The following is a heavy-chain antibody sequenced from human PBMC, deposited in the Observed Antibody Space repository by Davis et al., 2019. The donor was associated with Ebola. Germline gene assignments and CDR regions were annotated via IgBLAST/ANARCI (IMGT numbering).Heavy chain of an antibody. Sequence: SETLSLTCTVSGGSITDYYWSWIRQPPGKGLEWIGYIYYSGSTNYNPSLKSRVTISVDTSKNQFSLKLSSVTAADTAVYYCARLLVGATEGMDYWGQGTLVTVSS. V-gene: IGHV4-59*01. D-gene: IGHD1-26*01. CDR1: GGSITDYY. J-gene: IGHJ4*02. CDR3: ARLLVGATEGMDY. CDR2: IYYSGST.